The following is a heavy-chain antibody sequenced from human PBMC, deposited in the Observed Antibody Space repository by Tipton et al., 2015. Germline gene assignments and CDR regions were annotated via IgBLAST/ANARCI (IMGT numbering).Heavy chain of an antibody. CDR2: IYHRGTT. CDR1: GGSFYTYY. D-gene: IGHD5-24*01. J-gene: IGHJ6*02. V-gene: IGHV4-34*01. Sequence: GLVKPSETLSLTCSLSGGSFYTYYGTWIRQPPGQGLEWIGEIYHRGTTNYNPSLMGRFTISLRTPKNQLSLKVDSVTAADTAIYYCARGGSPIIEMAYHHYGLDVWGQGTTVTVSS. CDR3: ARGGSPIIEMAYHHYGLDV.